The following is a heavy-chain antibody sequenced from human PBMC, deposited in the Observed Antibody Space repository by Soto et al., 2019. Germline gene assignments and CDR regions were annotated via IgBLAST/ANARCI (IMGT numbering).Heavy chain of an antibody. J-gene: IGHJ4*02. CDR2: IHYSGST. Sequence: QVQLQESGPGLVKPSETLSLTCTVSGGSISSYYLSWIRQPPGKGREWIGYIHYSGSTKYNPSLKSRVTISADTSKNQFFLKLISVTAADTAVYYCARGHYDFWSGYFATIDYWGQGTLVTVSS. D-gene: IGHD3-3*01. V-gene: IGHV4-59*08. CDR3: ARGHYDFWSGYFATIDY. CDR1: GGSISSYY.